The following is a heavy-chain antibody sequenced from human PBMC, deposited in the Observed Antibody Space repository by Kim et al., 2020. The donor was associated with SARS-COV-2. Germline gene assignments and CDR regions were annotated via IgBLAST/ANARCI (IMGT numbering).Heavy chain of an antibody. V-gene: IGHV1-8*01. Sequence: ASVKVSCKASGYTFTSYDINWVRQATGQGLEWMGWMNPNSGNTGYAQKFQGRVTMTRNTSISTAYMELSSLRSEDTAVYYCARERVVHSSSWYGQTYYYGMDVWGQGTTVTVSS. CDR3: ARERVVHSSSWYGQTYYYGMDV. CDR2: MNPNSGNT. D-gene: IGHD6-13*01. J-gene: IGHJ6*02. CDR1: GYTFTSYD.